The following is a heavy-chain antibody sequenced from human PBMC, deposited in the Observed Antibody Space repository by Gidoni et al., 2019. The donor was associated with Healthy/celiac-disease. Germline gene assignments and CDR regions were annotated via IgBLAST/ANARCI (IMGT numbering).Heavy chain of an antibody. V-gene: IGHV3-11*05. D-gene: IGHD3-3*01. Sequence: QVQLVESGGGFVKPGGSLRLSCAASGFPFSDYYMSWIRQAPGKGLEWVSYISSSSSYTNYADSVKGRFTISRDNAKNSLYLQMNSLRAEDTAVYYCARTSRDYEFYYFDYWGQGTLVTVSS. CDR2: ISSSSSYT. CDR1: GFPFSDYY. CDR3: ARTSRDYEFYYFDY. J-gene: IGHJ4*02.